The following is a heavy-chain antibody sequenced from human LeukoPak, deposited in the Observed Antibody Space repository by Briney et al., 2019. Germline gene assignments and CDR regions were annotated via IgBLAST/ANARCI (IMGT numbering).Heavy chain of an antibody. J-gene: IGHJ4*02. V-gene: IGHV1-2*02. D-gene: IGHD6-13*01. CDR1: GYTFTGYY. CDR3: ARVPAPGSRWSPPFDY. Sequence: GASVKVSCKASGYTFTGYYMHWVRQAPGQGLEWMGWINPNNGGTNYAQKFQGRVTMTRDTSISTAYMELSRLRSDDTAVYYCARVPAPGSRWSPPFDYWGQGTLVTVSS. CDR2: INPNNGGT.